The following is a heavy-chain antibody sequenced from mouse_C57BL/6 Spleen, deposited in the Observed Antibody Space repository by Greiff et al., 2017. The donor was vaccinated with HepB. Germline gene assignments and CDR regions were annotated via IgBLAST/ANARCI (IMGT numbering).Heavy chain of an antibody. CDR3: ARASDYDGGGMGC. V-gene: IGHV1-81*01. Sequence: QVQLQQSGAELARPGASVKLSCKASGYTFTSYGISWVKQRTGQGLEWIGEIYPRSGNTYYNEKFKGNATLTADKSSSTAYMEHRSLTSVDSAVYFCARASDYDGGGMGCWGQGTSVTVSS. J-gene: IGHJ4*01. CDR1: GYTFTSYG. CDR2: IYPRSGNT. D-gene: IGHD2-4*01.